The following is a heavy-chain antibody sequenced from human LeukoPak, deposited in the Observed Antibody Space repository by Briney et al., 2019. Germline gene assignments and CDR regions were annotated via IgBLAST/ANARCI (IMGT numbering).Heavy chain of an antibody. J-gene: IGHJ3*02. CDR3: AILDRLDAFDI. D-gene: IGHD3-3*02. CDR1: GFTFSDYY. CDR2: ISSSGSTI. Sequence: GGSLRLSCAASGFTFSDYYMSWIRQAPGGGLEWVSYISSSGSTIYYADSVKGRFTISRDNAKNSLYLQMNSLRAEDTAAYYCAILDRLDAFDIWGQGTMVTVSS. V-gene: IGHV3-11*04.